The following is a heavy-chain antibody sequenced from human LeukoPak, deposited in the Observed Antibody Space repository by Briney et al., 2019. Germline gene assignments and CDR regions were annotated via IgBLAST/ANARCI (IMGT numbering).Heavy chain of an antibody. CDR2: INPTSGGT. D-gene: IGHD6-19*01. CDR1: GYAFTNYY. CDR3: AKTFSSGWLLGDY. Sequence: ASVRVSCKASGYAFTNYYIHWVRQAPGQGLEWMGRINPTSGGTNYAQKFQGRVTMTRDTSISTAYMELSSLRSDDTAVYYWAKTFSSGWLLGDYWGQGTLVTVSS. J-gene: IGHJ4*02. V-gene: IGHV1-2*06.